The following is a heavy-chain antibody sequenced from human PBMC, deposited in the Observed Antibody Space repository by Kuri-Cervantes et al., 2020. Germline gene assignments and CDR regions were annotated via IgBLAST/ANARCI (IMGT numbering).Heavy chain of an antibody. CDR3: ARAHLVPAAISWFDP. D-gene: IGHD2-2*01. CDR2: IYSGGST. J-gene: IGHJ5*02. V-gene: IGHV3-53*01. CDR1: GFTVSSNY. Sequence: GESLKISCAASGFTVSSNYMSWVRQAPGKGLEWVSVIYSGGSTYYADSVKGRFTISRDNAKNSLYLQMNSLRAEDTAVYYCARAHLVPAAISWFDPWGQGTLVTVSS.